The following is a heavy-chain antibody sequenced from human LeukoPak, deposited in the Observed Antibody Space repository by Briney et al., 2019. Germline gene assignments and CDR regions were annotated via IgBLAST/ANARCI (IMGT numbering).Heavy chain of an antibody. Sequence: GGSLRLSCAASGFTFSSYAIHWVRQAPGKGLEWVAVISYDGSNKYYADSVKGRFTISRDNSKNTLYLQMNSLRAEDTAVYYCARDPLGTRPGFDYWGQGTLVTVSS. CDR1: GFTFSSYA. D-gene: IGHD1-1*01. CDR3: ARDPLGTRPGFDY. CDR2: ISYDGSNK. J-gene: IGHJ4*02. V-gene: IGHV3-30-3*01.